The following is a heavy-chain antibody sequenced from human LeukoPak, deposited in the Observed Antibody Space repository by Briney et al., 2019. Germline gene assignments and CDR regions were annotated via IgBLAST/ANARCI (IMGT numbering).Heavy chain of an antibody. CDR1: GFTFSAYA. V-gene: IGHV3-23*01. D-gene: IGHD3-10*02. J-gene: IGHJ6*02. CDR3: ARDLHYYVAMDV. CDR2: IGSDNKP. Sequence: QPGGSLRLSCEASGFTFSAYAMTWVRQAPGKGLEWVSSIGSDNKPHYSESVKGRFAISRDNSKNTLFLQLNSLRAEDTALYYCARDLHYYVAMDVRGQGTTVTVSS.